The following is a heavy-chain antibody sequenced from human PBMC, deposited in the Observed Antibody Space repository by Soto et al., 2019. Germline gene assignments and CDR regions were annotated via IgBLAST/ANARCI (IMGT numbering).Heavy chain of an antibody. D-gene: IGHD3-10*01. J-gene: IGHJ6*01. CDR1: EVKFVSYA. CDR2: ISGSGDTT. CDR3: AKDSVVVVRGLTIYGMDV. V-gene: IGHV3-23*01. Sequence: ALEVKFVSYAMRRIRQEKGRGLEWVSAISGSGDTTYSADSVKGRFTISRDNSKNTLYLQMNSLRAEDTAVYFCAKDSVVVVRGLTIYGMDVWGQGTTVTVSS.